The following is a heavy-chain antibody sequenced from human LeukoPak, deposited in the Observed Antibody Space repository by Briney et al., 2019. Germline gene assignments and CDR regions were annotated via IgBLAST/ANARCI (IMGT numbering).Heavy chain of an antibody. J-gene: IGHJ6*03. D-gene: IGHD2-15*01. CDR2: ISSSSSTI. V-gene: IGHV3-48*01. CDR1: GFTFNTYS. CDR3: ARDYCSGGSCAWGYYYYYMDV. Sequence: GGSLRLSCAASGFTFNTYSMNWVRQAPGKGLEWVSYISSSSSTIYYADSVKGRFTISRDNAKNSLYLQMNSLRAEDTAVYYCARDYCSGGSCAWGYYYYYMDVWGKGTTVTVSS.